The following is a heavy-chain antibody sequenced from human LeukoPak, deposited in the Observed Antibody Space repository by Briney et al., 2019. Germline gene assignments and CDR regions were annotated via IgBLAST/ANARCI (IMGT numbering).Heavy chain of an antibody. CDR2: ISGSGGGT. CDR1: GFIFSSYA. Sequence: GGSLRLSCAASGFIFSSYAMTWVRQAPGKGLEWVSSISGSGGGTYYADSVKGRFTISRDNSKNTLYLQMNSLRAEDTAIYYCAKYLTVATDPHFDYWGQETRVTVSS. CDR3: AKYLTVATDPHFDY. V-gene: IGHV3-23*01. D-gene: IGHD5-12*01. J-gene: IGHJ4*02.